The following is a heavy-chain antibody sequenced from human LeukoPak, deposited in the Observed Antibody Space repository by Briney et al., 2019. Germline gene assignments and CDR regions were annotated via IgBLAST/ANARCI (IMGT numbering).Heavy chain of an antibody. D-gene: IGHD3-22*01. CDR2: ITGSDDST. Sequence: AGGSLRLSCAASGFTFSNNAMTWVRQAPGEGLEWVSTITGSDDSTYYADSVKGRFTISGDYSKNTVFLQLNNLRAEDTAMYYCAKGPQLYSGYHPNYWGQGTLVTVSS. J-gene: IGHJ4*02. CDR1: GFTFSNNA. V-gene: IGHV3-23*01. CDR3: AKGPQLYSGYHPNY.